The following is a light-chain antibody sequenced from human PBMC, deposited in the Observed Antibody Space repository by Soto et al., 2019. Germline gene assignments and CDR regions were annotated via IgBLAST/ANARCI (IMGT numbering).Light chain of an antibody. Sequence: EIDLGQRPGTLTVSPGERATLSCRASQSVSSNSLAWYQQTPGQAPRLLIYGASSRATGIPDRFSGSGSGTDFTLTISRLEPEDFAVYYCQQYGRSPFTFGQGTRLEIK. CDR1: QSVSSNS. CDR2: GAS. CDR3: QQYGRSPFT. V-gene: IGKV3-20*01. J-gene: IGKJ5*01.